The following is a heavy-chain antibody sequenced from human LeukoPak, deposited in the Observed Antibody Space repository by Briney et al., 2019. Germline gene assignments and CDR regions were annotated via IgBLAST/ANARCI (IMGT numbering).Heavy chain of an antibody. CDR1: GLTYSQYS. CDR3: ARLRRNSDRSDSFYYYDH. D-gene: IGHD3-22*01. V-gene: IGHV3-21*01. J-gene: IGHJ4*02. Sequence: GGPVRLFCAPCGLTYSQYSVNGVPEATGEARECVVSVNTLSSYISYADSMRGRFTISRDNAKNSMFLQMNSLRAEDTAVYYCARLRRNSDRSDSFYYYDHWGQGTLVTVSS. CDR2: VNTLSSYI.